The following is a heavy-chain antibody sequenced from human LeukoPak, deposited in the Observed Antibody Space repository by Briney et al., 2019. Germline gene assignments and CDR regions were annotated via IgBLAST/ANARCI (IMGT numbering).Heavy chain of an antibody. CDR3: AGGGGSGSYYKRELDY. J-gene: IGHJ4*02. D-gene: IGHD3-10*01. V-gene: IGHV3-7*01. CDR1: GFTFSSYA. CDR2: IKEDGSEK. Sequence: PGGPLRLSCAASGFTFSSYAMSWVRQAPGKGLEWVANIKEDGSEKYYVNSVKGRFTISRDNAKNSLYLQMNSLRAEDTAVYYCAGGGGSGSYYKRELDYWGQGTLVTVSS.